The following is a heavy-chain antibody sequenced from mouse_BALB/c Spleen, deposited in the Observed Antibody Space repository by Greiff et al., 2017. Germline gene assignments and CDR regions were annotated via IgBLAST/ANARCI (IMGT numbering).Heavy chain of an antibody. J-gene: IGHJ1*01. CDR3: TREGDGDWYFDV. V-gene: IGHV5-6-4*01. Sequence: DVKLVESGGGLVKPGGSLKLSCAASGFTFSSYTMSWVRQTPEKRLEWVATISSGGSYTYYPDSVKGRFTISRDNAKNTLYLQMSSLKSEDTAMYYCTREGDGDWYFDVWGAGTTVTVSS. CDR2: ISSGGSYT. CDR1: GFTFSSYT.